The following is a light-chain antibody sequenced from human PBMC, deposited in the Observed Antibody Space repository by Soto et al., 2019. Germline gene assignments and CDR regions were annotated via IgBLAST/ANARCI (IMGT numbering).Light chain of an antibody. Sequence: DIYMAQSPSSLSASVGDRVTITCQASEDITNYLNWYQQKPGKAPQLLIYDASSLETGVPLRFTGGGSGTNFTFTISGLQPEDIASYCCEQYGNLPLTFGQGTMVEFK. J-gene: IGKJ2*01. CDR2: DAS. CDR3: EQYGNLPLT. CDR1: EDITNY. V-gene: IGKV1-33*01.